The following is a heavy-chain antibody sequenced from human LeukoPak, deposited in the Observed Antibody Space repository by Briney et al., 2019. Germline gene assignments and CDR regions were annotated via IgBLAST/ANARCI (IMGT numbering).Heavy chain of an antibody. Sequence: ASVKVSCKASGGTFSSYAISWVRQAPGQGLEWMGRIIPILGIANYAQKFQGRVTITADKSTSTAYMELSSLRSEDTAVYYCARGGLRFLEWLPKGYYGMDVWGQGTTVTVSS. D-gene: IGHD3-3*01. CDR3: ARGGLRFLEWLPKGYYGMDV. CDR2: IIPILGIA. J-gene: IGHJ6*02. CDR1: GGTFSSYA. V-gene: IGHV1-69*04.